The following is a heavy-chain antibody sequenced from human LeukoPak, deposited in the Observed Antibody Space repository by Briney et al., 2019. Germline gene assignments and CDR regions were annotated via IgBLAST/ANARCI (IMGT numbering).Heavy chain of an antibody. J-gene: IGHJ4*02. CDR3: ASTYGRGDYVTDC. Sequence: SETLSLTCTVSGGSISSYYWRWIRQPPGKGLEWIGYIYYSGSTNYNPSLKSRVTISVDTSKNQFSLKLSSVTAADTAVYYCASTYGRGDYVTDCWGQGTLVTVSS. V-gene: IGHV4-59*01. CDR1: GGSISSYY. D-gene: IGHD4-17*01. CDR2: IYYSGST.